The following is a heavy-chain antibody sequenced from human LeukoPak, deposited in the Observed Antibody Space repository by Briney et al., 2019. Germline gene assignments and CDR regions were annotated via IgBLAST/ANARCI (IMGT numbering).Heavy chain of an antibody. CDR1: GGSISSSSYY. D-gene: IGHD1-26*01. V-gene: IGHV4-39*07. CDR3: ARVGVQGSYYRDNWFDP. J-gene: IGHJ5*02. CDR2: IYYSGST. Sequence: SETLSLTCTVSGGSISSSSYYWGWIRQPPGKGLEWIGSIYYSGSTYYNPSLKSRVTISADTSKNQFSLKLSSVTAADTAVYYCARVGVQGSYYRDNWFDPWGQGTLVTVSS.